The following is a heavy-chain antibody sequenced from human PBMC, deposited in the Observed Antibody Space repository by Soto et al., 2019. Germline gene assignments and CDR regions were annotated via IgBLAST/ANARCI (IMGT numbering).Heavy chain of an antibody. CDR2: IHHSGST. Sequence: PSETLSLTCAVSGGSISSSNWWNWVRQPPGKGLEWIGEIHHSGSTNYNPSLKSRVTISVDKSKNQFSLKLNSVTATDTAVYYCARVCQGCSSTSCYFDPWGQGTLVTVSS. V-gene: IGHV4-4*02. CDR3: ARVCQGCSSTSCYFDP. CDR1: GGSISSSNW. J-gene: IGHJ5*02. D-gene: IGHD2-2*01.